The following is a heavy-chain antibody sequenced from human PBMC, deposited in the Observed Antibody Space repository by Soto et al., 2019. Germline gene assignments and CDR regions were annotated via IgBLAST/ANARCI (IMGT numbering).Heavy chain of an antibody. CDR1: GYTFTSYG. V-gene: IGHV1-8*01. CDR3: AREKSSGNYNDY. Sequence: QVQLVQSGAEVKRPGASVKVSCKASGYTFTSYGINWVRQATGQGLEWMGWMNPNSGNTGYAQKFRGRVTMTRNTSISTAYMELSSLRSEDTAVYYCAREKSSGNYNDYWGQGTLVTVSS. CDR2: MNPNSGNT. J-gene: IGHJ4*02. D-gene: IGHD3-22*01.